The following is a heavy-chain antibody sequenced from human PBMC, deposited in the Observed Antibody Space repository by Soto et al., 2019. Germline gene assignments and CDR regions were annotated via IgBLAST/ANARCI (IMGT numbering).Heavy chain of an antibody. CDR3: ARHSKKTGDFDYYYGMDV. D-gene: IGHD7-27*01. J-gene: IGHJ6*02. Sequence: QVQVKESGPGLVKPSETLSLTCSVFGGSMSPYYWSWIRQSPGKGLEWIANIYYRGNTNYNPSLESRVTISIDTSKNQFSLKLNSLTAADTAVDYCARHSKKTGDFDYYYGMDVWGQGTTVTVSS. CDR2: IYYRGNT. V-gene: IGHV4-59*08. CDR1: GGSMSPYY.